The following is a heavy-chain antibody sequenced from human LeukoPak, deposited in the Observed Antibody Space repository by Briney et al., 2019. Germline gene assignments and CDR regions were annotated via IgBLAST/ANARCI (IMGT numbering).Heavy chain of an antibody. CDR3: ARDEGAGPAET. Sequence: ASVKVSCKASGGTFSSYAISWVRQAPGQGLEWMGRIIPILGIANYAQKFQGRVTITADKSTSTAYMELSSLRSEDTAVYYCARDEGAGPAETWGQGTLVTVSS. D-gene: IGHD2-2*01. CDR2: IIPILGIA. J-gene: IGHJ5*02. V-gene: IGHV1-69*04. CDR1: GGTFSSYA.